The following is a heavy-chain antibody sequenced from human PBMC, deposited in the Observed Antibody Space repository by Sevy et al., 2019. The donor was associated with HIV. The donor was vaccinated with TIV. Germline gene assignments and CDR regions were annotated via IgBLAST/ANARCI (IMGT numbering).Heavy chain of an antibody. J-gene: IGHJ6*02. D-gene: IGHD2-2*01. CDR3: AREGGDIVVVPAAKGRHYYYGMDV. CDR2: IWYDGSNK. CDR1: GFTFSSYG. Sequence: GGCLRLSCAASGFTFSSYGMHWVRQAPGKGLEWVAVIWYDGSNKYYADSVKGRFTISRDNSKNTLYLQMNSLRAEDTAVYYCAREGGDIVVVPAAKGRHYYYGMDVWGQGTTVTVSS. V-gene: IGHV3-33*01.